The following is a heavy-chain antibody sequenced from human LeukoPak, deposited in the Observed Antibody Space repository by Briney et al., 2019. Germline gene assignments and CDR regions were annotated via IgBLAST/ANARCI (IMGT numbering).Heavy chain of an antibody. J-gene: IGHJ6*02. Sequence: PGGSLRLSCAASGFTFSSYAMHWVRQAPGKGLEYVSAISSYGDSTYYADSVKGRFTISRDNSKKTLYLEMGSLRAEDMAVYYCATDRPTMDVWGQGTTVTVSS. V-gene: IGHV3-64*02. CDR1: GFTFSSYA. CDR3: ATDRPTMDV. CDR2: ISSYGDST.